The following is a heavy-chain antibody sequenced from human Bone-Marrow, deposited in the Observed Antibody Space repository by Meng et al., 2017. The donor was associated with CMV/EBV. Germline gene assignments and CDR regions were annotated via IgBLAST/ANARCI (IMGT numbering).Heavy chain of an antibody. J-gene: IGHJ6*01. CDR1: GYTFAGYY. V-gene: IGHV1-2*02. Sequence: AAVKVTCKASGYTFAGYYTNWVRQAPAQGLEGVGWINHNSGGTNYAQKFQGRVTMTRDTSISTAYMELSRLRSDDTDVYYCAREGRYGDYTLDVWGQGTTVTGSS. D-gene: IGHD4-17*01. CDR3: AREGRYGDYTLDV. CDR2: INHNSGGT.